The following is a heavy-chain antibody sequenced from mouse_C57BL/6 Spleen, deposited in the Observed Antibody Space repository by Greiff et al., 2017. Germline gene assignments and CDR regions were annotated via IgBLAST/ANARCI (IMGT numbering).Heavy chain of an antibody. CDR2: LGPGSGST. J-gene: IGHJ2*01. V-gene: IGHV1-77*01. Sequence: VQLQQSGAELVKPGASVKISCKASGYTFTDYYINWVKQRPGQGLEWIGKLGPGSGSTYYNEKFKGKATLTADKSSSTAYMQLSSLTSEDSAVYFCASYYYGSSYYFDYWGQGTTLTVSS. CDR1: GYTFTDYY. D-gene: IGHD1-1*01. CDR3: ASYYYGSSYYFDY.